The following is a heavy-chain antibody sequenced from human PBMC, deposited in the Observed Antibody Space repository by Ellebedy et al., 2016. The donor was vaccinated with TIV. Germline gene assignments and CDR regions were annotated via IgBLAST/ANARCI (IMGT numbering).Heavy chain of an antibody. Sequence: GESLKISCKGSGYRFTSYWIGWARQMPGKGLEWMGIIYPADSDTRYSPSFQGQVTISADKSISTAYLQWSSLKASDTAMYYCAREGGRGELLYNWFDPWGQGTLVTVSS. J-gene: IGHJ5*02. CDR2: IYPADSDT. V-gene: IGHV5-51*01. CDR3: AREGGRGELLYNWFDP. D-gene: IGHD1-26*01. CDR1: GYRFTSYW.